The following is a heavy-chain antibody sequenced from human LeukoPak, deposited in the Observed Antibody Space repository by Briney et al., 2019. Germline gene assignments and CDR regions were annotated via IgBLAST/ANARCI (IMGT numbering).Heavy chain of an antibody. CDR1: GGTFSSYA. V-gene: IGHV1-69*04. CDR3: AREVRDGYNPYFDY. CDR2: IIPIFGIA. D-gene: IGHD5-24*01. Sequence: SVKVSCKAYGGTFSSYAISWVRQAPGQGLEWMGRIIPIFGIANYAQKFQGRVTITADKSTSTAYMELSSLRSEDTAVYYCAREVRDGYNPYFDYWGQGTLVTVSS. J-gene: IGHJ4*02.